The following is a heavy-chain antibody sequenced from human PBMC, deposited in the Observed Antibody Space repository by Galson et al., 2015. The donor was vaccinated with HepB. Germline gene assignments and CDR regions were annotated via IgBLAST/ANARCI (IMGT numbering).Heavy chain of an antibody. CDR1: GFTFSSYG. D-gene: IGHD5-12*01. CDR3: ASLGYCGYDPYYYGMDV. CDR2: IWYDGSNK. V-gene: IGHV3-33*01. Sequence: SLRLSCAASGFTFSSYGMHWVRQAPGKGLEWVAVIWYDGSNKYYADSVKGRFTISRDNSKNTLYLQMNSLRAEDTAVYYCASLGYCGYDPYYYGMDVWGQGTTVTVSS. J-gene: IGHJ6*02.